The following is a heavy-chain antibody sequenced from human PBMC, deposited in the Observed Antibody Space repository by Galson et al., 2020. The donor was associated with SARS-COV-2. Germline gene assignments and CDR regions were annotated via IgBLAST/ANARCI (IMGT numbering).Heavy chain of an antibody. CDR2: ISAYNGNT. D-gene: IGHD2-15*01. J-gene: IGHJ6*03. CDR1: GYTFTSYG. CDR3: ARDAPGYCSGGSCYSSPLPYYYYYMDV. V-gene: IGHV1-18*04. Sequence: ASVKVSCKASGYTFTSYGISWVRQAPGQGLEWMGWISAYNGNTNYAQKLQGRVTMTTDTSTSTAYMELRSLRSDDTAVYYCARDAPGYCSGGSCYSSPLPYYYYYMDVWGKGTTVTVSS.